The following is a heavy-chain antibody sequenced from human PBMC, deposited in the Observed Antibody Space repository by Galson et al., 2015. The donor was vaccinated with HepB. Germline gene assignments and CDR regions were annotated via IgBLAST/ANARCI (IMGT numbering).Heavy chain of an antibody. J-gene: IGHJ4*02. CDR1: GFTFSSYS. D-gene: IGHD3-10*01. Sequence: SLRLSCAASGFTFSSYSMNWVRQAPGKGLEWVSSISSSSSYIYYADSVKGRFTISRDNAKNSLYLQMNSLRAEDTAVYYCAREKSGGSHFDYWGQGTLVTVSS. CDR2: ISSSSSYI. CDR3: AREKSGGSHFDY. V-gene: IGHV3-21*01.